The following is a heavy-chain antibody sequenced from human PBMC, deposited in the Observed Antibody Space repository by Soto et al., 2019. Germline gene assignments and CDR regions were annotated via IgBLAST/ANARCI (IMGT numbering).Heavy chain of an antibody. D-gene: IGHD2-15*01. CDR2: ISGSGGST. CDR1: GFTFSSYA. J-gene: IGHJ4*02. Sequence: GGSLRLSCAASGFTFSSYAMSWVRQAPGKGLEWVSAISGSGGSTYYADSVKGRFTISRDNSKNTLYLQMNSLRAEDTAVYYCAKEPQDIVVVVAAPPDYWGQGTLVTVSS. CDR3: AKEPQDIVVVVAAPPDY. V-gene: IGHV3-23*01.